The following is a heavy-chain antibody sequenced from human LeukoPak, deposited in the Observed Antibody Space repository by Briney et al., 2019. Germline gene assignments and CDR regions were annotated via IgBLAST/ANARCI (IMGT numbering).Heavy chain of an antibody. CDR2: IYYSGST. D-gene: IGHD3-10*01. V-gene: IGHV4-61*05. CDR1: GGSISSSSYY. J-gene: IGHJ5*02. CDR3: ARGWGSGSYWFDP. Sequence: SETLSLTCTVSGGSISSSSYYWGWIRQPPGKGLEWIGYIYYSGSTNYNPSLKSRVTISVDTSKNQFSLKLSSVTAADTAVYYCARGWGSGSYWFDPWGQGTLVTVSS.